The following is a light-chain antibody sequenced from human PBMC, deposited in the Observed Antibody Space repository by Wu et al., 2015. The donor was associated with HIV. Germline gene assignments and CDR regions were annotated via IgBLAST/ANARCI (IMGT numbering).Light chain of an antibody. V-gene: IGKV1-5*03. CDR3: QQYNNYPVW. Sequence: DIRMTQSPSTLSASVGDRVTITCRASQSISSWLAWYQQKPGKAPKLLIYKASTLESGVPSRFSGSGSGTEFTLTISSLQADDFATYSCQQYNNYPVWFGQGTKVEIK. CDR2: KAS. J-gene: IGKJ1*01. CDR1: QSISSW.